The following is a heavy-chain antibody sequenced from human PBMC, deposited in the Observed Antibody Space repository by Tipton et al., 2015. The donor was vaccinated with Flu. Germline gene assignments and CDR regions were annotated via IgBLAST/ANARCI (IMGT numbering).Heavy chain of an antibody. CDR1: GFTFSEYW. J-gene: IGHJ4*02. D-gene: IGHD5-12*01. Sequence: SLRLSCEGSGFTFSEYWMSWVRQAPGKGLEWVGRVKSRKDGGTTDYAAAVTDRFTISRDDSKDTVTLQMNSLKIEDTAVYYCTAGYGTSDCDFWGQGTLVTVSS. CDR3: TAGYGTSDCDF. V-gene: IGHV3-15*05. CDR2: VKSRKDGGTT.